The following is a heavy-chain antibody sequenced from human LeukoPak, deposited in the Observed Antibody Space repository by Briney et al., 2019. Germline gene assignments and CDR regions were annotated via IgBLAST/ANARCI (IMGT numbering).Heavy chain of an antibody. CDR2: IYDSGST. D-gene: IGHD2-15*01. J-gene: IGHJ3*02. V-gene: IGHV4-30-4*01. CDR1: GASIRSGDYY. Sequence: SETLSLTCTVSGASIRSGDYYWSWIRQPPGKGLEWIGYIYDSGSTYYNPSLKSRITISVDTSENRFSLKLSSVTAADTAVYYCARDCSGGSCYGAFDIWGQGTMVTVSS. CDR3: ARDCSGGSCYGAFDI.